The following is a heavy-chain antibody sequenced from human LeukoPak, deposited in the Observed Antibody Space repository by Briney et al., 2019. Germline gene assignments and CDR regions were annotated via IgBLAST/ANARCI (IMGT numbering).Heavy chain of an antibody. CDR2: VSGDGGTT. CDR3: AKAGSSFIRYYFDY. Sequence: GGSLRVSCAAPGFTFHDYTMHWVRQAPGKGLEWVSLVSGDGGTTYYADSVKGRFTISRDNSKNSLYLQMNSLRTEDTAFYYCAKAGSSFIRYYFDYWGQGALVTVSS. J-gene: IGHJ4*02. CDR1: GFTFHDYT. D-gene: IGHD6-13*01. V-gene: IGHV3-43*02.